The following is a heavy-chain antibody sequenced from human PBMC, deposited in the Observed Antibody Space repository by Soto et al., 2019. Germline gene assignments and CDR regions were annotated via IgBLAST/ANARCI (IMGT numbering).Heavy chain of an antibody. CDR3: AKRGSGSYFDY. CDR1: GFTFSSYA. V-gene: IGHV3-23*01. J-gene: IGHJ4*02. Sequence: EVQLLESGGGLVQPGGSLRLSCAASGFTFSSYAMNWVRQAPGKGLEWVSVISGSGGSTYYADSVKGRFSISRDSSKNTLYLQMNSLSAEDTAVYYCAKRGSGSYFDYWGQGTLVTVSS. D-gene: IGHD1-26*01. CDR2: ISGSGGST.